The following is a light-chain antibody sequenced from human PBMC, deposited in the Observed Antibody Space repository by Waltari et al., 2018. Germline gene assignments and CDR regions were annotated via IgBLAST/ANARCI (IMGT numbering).Light chain of an antibody. CDR3: TSSSTTTTLV. Sequence: QSALTQPASVSGSPGQSITISCTGTSSDVGGYNYVSGYQQNPGKGPKFIIYDVSDPPSGVSNLFSGSKSVNTASLTISGLQAEDEAAYYCTSSSTTTTLVFGGGTKVAVL. CDR2: DVS. J-gene: IGLJ2*01. CDR1: SSDVGGYNY. V-gene: IGLV2-14*03.